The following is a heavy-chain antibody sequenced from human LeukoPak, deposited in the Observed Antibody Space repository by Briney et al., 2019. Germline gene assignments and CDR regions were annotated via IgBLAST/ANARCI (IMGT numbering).Heavy chain of an antibody. V-gene: IGHV4-39*01. CDR3: ARRGDYEFDS. D-gene: IGHD4-17*01. J-gene: IGHJ4*02. CDR2: IYYSGST. CDR1: GVSMSSNSSY. Sequence: SETLSLTCTVSGVSMSSNSSYWGWIRQPPGKGLEWIGSIYYSGSTYYNPSLKSRVTISVDTSKNQFSLKLTSVTAADTAVYYCARRGDYEFDSWGQGTLVTVSS.